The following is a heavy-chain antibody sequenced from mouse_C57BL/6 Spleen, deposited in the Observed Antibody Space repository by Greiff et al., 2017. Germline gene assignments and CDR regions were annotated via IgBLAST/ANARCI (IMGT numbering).Heavy chain of an antibody. V-gene: IGHV1-61*01. CDR3: AITTVFDY. CDR1: GYTFTSYW. D-gene: IGHD1-1*01. CDR2: IYPSDSET. Sequence: VQLQQPGAELVRPGSSVKLSCKASGYTFTSYWMDWVKQRPGQGLEWIGNIYPSDSETHYNQKFKDKATLTVDKSSSTAYMQLSSLTSEDSAVYYCAITTVFDYWGQDTTLTVSS. J-gene: IGHJ2*01.